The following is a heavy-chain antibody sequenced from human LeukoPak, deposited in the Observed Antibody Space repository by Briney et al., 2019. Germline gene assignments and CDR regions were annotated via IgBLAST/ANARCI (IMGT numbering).Heavy chain of an antibody. V-gene: IGHV4-30-4*01. CDR3: ARVSGIAARGYYYYMDV. CDR2: IYYSGST. D-gene: IGHD6-6*01. Sequence: SETLSLTCTVSGGSISSGYYYWSWIRQPPGKGLEWIGYIYYSGSTYYNPSLKSRVTISVDTSKNQFSLKLSSVTAADTAVYYCARVSGIAARGYYYYMDVWGKGTTVTVSS. J-gene: IGHJ6*03. CDR1: GGSISSGYYY.